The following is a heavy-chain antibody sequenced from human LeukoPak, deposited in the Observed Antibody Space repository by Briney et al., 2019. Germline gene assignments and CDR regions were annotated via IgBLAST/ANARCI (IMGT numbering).Heavy chain of an antibody. Sequence: PSESLSLTCAVYGGSFSGYYWTWVRQPPGKGLEWIGEINHSGGTNYNPSLKSRVTISVDTSKNQFSLKLSSVTAADTAVYYCARVVDVSDSSGYSLPYWGRGNLVIVSS. CDR3: ARVVDVSDSSGYSLPY. CDR2: INHSGGT. J-gene: IGHJ4*02. V-gene: IGHV4-34*01. CDR1: GGSFSGYY. D-gene: IGHD3-22*01.